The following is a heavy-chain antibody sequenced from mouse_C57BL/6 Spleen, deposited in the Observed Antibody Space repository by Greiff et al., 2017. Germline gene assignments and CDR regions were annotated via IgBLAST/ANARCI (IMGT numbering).Heavy chain of an antibody. V-gene: IGHV1-74*01. CDR3: AIKCRASMDY. Sequence: QVQLQQPGAELVQPGASVKVSCKASGYTFTSYWMHWVQQRPGQGLAWIGRINPSDSVTNYHQQFKGKATLAVDKSSSTAYLQLRSLTYEESAVYYCAIKCRASMDYWGQGTSVTVSS. J-gene: IGHJ4*01. CDR2: INPSDSVT. CDR1: GYTFTSYW.